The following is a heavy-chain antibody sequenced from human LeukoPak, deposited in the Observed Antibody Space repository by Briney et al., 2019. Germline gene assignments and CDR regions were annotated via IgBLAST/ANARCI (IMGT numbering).Heavy chain of an antibody. J-gene: IGHJ4*02. D-gene: IGHD5-12*01. CDR1: GFTISSYW. Sequence: GGSLRLSCAASGFTISSYWMHWVRQGPGKGLVWVSRINSDGSDTSYADSVRGRFTISRDNAKNTLYLQMNSLRAEDTAVYFCARDRYTGYDFDYWGQGTLVTVSS. CDR3: ARDRYTGYDFDY. CDR2: INSDGSDT. V-gene: IGHV3-74*01.